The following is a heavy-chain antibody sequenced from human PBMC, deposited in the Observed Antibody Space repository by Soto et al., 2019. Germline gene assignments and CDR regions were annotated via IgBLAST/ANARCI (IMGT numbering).Heavy chain of an antibody. J-gene: IGHJ4*02. D-gene: IGHD3-16*01. CDR3: ARDHGGGITFE. Sequence: QVQLVQSGAEVKKPGASVKVSCKASGYTFTSYAISWVRQAPGQGLEWMGWISAYNGNTKYAQKLQGRVTMTTDTATSPAYMELWSLRSADTAVYYCARDHGGGITFEWGQGTLVTVSS. CDR2: ISAYNGNT. V-gene: IGHV1-18*01. CDR1: GYTFTSYA.